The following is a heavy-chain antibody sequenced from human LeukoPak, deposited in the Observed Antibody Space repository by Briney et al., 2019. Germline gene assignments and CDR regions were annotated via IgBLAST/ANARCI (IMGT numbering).Heavy chain of an antibody. V-gene: IGHV3-33*08. D-gene: IGHD2-21*02. CDR2: IWYDGGNK. J-gene: IGHJ4*02. CDR1: GFTFNNYA. Sequence: GGSLRLSCAASGFTFNNYAMHWVRQAPGKGLEWVAVIWYDGGNKYYADSVKGRFTISRDNSKNTLYLEMNSLRAEDTAVYYCARGLTQIPRLATGLGHWGQGTLVTVSS. CDR3: ARGLTQIPRLATGLGH.